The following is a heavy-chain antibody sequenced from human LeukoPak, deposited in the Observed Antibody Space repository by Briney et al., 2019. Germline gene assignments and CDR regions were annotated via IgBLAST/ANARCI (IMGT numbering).Heavy chain of an antibody. Sequence: GSLRLSCAASGFTLSDHWMTWVRQVPGKGLEWIGEINHSGSTNYNPSLKSRVTISVDTSKNQFSLKLSSVTAADTAVYYCARSRWFGECLDYWGQGTLVTVSS. D-gene: IGHD3-10*01. CDR3: ARSRWFGECLDY. V-gene: IGHV4-34*01. CDR1: GFTLSDHW. CDR2: INHSGST. J-gene: IGHJ4*02.